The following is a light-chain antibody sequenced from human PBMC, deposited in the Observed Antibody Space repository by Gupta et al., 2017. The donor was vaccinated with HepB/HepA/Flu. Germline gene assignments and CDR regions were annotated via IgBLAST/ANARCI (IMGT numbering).Light chain of an antibody. J-gene: IGLJ1*01. CDR2: DNN. CDR1: SSNIGNNY. CDR3: GTWDSSLSAGV. V-gene: IGLV1-51*01. Sequence: QSVLTQPPSGSAAPGQKVTISCSGTSSNIGNNYVSWYQQLPGTAPKLLIYDNNMRPSGIPDRFSGSKSGTSATLGITGLQTGDEADYYCGTWDSSLSAGVFGTGTKVTVL.